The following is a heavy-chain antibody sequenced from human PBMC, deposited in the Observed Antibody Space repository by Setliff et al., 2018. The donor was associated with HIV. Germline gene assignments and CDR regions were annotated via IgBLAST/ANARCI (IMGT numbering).Heavy chain of an antibody. D-gene: IGHD3-9*01. CDR2: INPNMGDT. CDR3: ARQDIPTGYYLFDY. CDR1: GYKFTGHH. V-gene: IGHV1-2*06. J-gene: IGHJ4*02. Sequence: ASVKVCCKASGYKFTGHHIQWMRQAPGQGLEWMGRINPNMGDTQYAQKFQGRIIMTRDTSINTVYMELSSLTSDDTALYYCARQDIPTGYYLFDYWGQGTQVTVSS.